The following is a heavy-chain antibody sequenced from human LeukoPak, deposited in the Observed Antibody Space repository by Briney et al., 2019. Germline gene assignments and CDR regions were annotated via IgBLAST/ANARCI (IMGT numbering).Heavy chain of an antibody. J-gene: IGHJ4*02. V-gene: IGHV3-21*01. CDR3: ARGLEYSSSSIDY. CDR2: ISSSSSYI. D-gene: IGHD6-6*01. Sequence: PVGSLRLSCAASGFTFSSYSMNWVRQAPGKGLEWVSSISSSSSYIYYADSVKGRFTISRDNAKNSLYLQMNSLRAEDTAVYYCARGLEYSSSSIDYWGQGTLVTVSS. CDR1: GFTFSSYS.